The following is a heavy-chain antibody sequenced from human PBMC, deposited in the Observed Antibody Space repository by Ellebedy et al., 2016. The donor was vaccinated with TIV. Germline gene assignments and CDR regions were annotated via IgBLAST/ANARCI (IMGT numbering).Heavy chain of an antibody. V-gene: IGHV4-34*01. CDR2: INHNGST. Sequence: MPSDTLSLTCAVYGASFSAYYWSWTRQPPGKGLEWIGEINHNGSTNYNPSLKSRVTISVDTSKNQFSLKLSTVTAADTAVYYCARERTIFGVVTYFDYWGQGTLVTVSS. CDR3: ARERTIFGVVTYFDY. CDR1: GASFSAYY. J-gene: IGHJ4*02. D-gene: IGHD3-3*01.